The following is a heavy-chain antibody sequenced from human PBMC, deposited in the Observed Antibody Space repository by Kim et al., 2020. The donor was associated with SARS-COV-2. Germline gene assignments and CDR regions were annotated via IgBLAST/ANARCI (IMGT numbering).Heavy chain of an antibody. CDR2: IYSGGST. J-gene: IGHJ4*02. D-gene: IGHD1-26*01. CDR1: GFIVSTNY. Sequence: GGSLRLSCAASGFIVSTNYMNWVRQAPGKGLEWVSVIYSGGSTHYADSVKGRFSISRDTSKNILFLQMNGLRAADTAVYYCARSPGSGTYFFDLWGQGNL. CDR3: ARSPGSGTYFFDL. V-gene: IGHV3-66*01.